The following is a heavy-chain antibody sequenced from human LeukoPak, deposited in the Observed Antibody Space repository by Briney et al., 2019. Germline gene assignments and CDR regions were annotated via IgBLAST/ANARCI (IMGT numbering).Heavy chain of an antibody. CDR3: ARHAEPTTGTPHFDY. D-gene: IGHD4-17*01. CDR1: GGSISSSTYY. J-gene: IGHJ4*02. V-gene: IGHV4-39*01. Sequence: SETLSLTCTVSGGSISSSTYYWAWVRQPPGKGLEWIASIYYSGTTYYNPSLKSRVTISVDTSKNQFSLKLSSVTAADTAVYYCARHAEPTTGTPHFDYWGQGTLVTVSS. CDR2: IYYSGTT.